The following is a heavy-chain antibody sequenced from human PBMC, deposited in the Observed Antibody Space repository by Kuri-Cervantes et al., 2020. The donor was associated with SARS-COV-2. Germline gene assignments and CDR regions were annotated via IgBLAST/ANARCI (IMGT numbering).Heavy chain of an antibody. CDR3: ANWPPYGDYAEYAFDI. J-gene: IGHJ3*02. V-gene: IGHV1-69*13. Sequence: SVKVSCKASGGTFSSYAISWVRQAPGQGLEWMGGIIPIFGTANYAQRFQGRVTITADESTSTAYMELSSLRSEDTAVYYCANWPPYGDYAEYAFDIWGQGTMVTVSS. CDR2: IIPIFGTA. D-gene: IGHD4-17*01. CDR1: GGTFSSYA.